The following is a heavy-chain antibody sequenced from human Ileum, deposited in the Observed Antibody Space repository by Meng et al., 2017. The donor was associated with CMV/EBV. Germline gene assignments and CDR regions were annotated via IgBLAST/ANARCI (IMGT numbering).Heavy chain of an antibody. CDR1: GYTFTSYA. J-gene: IGHJ4*02. CDR3: ARIESGAHFDS. V-gene: IGHV1-3*01. Sequence: QVQLVQSGAEVKKPGASVKVSCKASGYTFTSYAMHWVRQAPGQGLEWMGWINGANGNTKYSQKFQDRVTFTRDTSANTAYMEMRSLRSEDTAVYYCARIESGAHFDSWGQETLVTVSS. CDR2: INGANGNT. D-gene: IGHD4-17*01.